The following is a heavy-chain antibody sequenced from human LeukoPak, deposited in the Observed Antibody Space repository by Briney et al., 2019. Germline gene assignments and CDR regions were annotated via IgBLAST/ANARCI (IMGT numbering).Heavy chain of an antibody. J-gene: IGHJ3*02. Sequence: GGSLRLSCAASGFTYSSYSMNWVRQAPGKGLEWVSSISSSSSYIYYADSVKGRFTISRDNAKNSLYLQMNSLRAEDTAVYYCARIGRANAFDIWGQGTMVTVSS. CDR3: ARIGRANAFDI. V-gene: IGHV3-21*01. CDR1: GFTYSSYS. CDR2: ISSSSSYI.